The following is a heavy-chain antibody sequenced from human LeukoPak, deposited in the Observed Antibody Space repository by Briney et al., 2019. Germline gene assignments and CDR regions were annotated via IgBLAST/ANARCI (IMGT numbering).Heavy chain of an antibody. CDR1: GGSISSTCYY. Sequence: SETLSLTCTVSGGSISSTCYYWGWIRQPPGKGLEWIGSIYYIGSTYYNPSLKSRVTISVDTSKNQFSLKLSSVTAADTAVYYCARDYYDSSGRFIYYYYMDVWGKGTTVTVSS. V-gene: IGHV4-39*07. J-gene: IGHJ6*03. CDR3: ARDYYDSSGRFIYYYYMDV. CDR2: IYYIGST. D-gene: IGHD3-22*01.